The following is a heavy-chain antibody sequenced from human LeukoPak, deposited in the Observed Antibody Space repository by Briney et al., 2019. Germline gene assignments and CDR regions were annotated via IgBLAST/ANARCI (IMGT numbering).Heavy chain of an antibody. J-gene: IGHJ4*02. Sequence: ASVKVSCKASGYTFTTYNINWVRQATGQGLEWMGWMNPSTGNTGYAQRFQGRVTMTRNTSIGTAYMELSSLTSDDTAVYYCARGSALVRGVITASGGDYWGQGVLVTVSS. V-gene: IGHV1-8*01. D-gene: IGHD3-10*01. CDR2: MNPSTGNT. CDR1: GYTFTTYN. CDR3: ARGSALVRGVITASGGDY.